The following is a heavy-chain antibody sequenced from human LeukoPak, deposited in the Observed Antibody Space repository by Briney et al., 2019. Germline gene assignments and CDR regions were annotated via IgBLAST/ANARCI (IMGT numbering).Heavy chain of an antibody. Sequence: GGSLRLSCAASGFTFSSYAMSWVRQAPGKGLEWVSAISGSGGSTYYADSVKGRFTISRDNSKNTLYLQMNSLRAEDTAVYYCAKRRSVLRFLEWLPDLLLNDAFDIWGQGTMVTVSS. V-gene: IGHV3-23*01. CDR3: AKRRSVLRFLEWLPDLLLNDAFDI. D-gene: IGHD3-3*01. CDR1: GFTFSSYA. CDR2: ISGSGGST. J-gene: IGHJ3*02.